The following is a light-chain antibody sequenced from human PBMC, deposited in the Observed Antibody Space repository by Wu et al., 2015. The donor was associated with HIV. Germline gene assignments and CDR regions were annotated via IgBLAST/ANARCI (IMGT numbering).Light chain of an antibody. J-gene: IGKJ4*01. CDR2: KAS. CDR1: QNINTW. V-gene: IGKV1-5*03. Sequence: DIQMTQSPSTLSASVGDRVTITCRASQNINTWLAWYQQKPGKAPKLLIYKASSLESGVPSRFSGSGSGTEFTLTLSSLQPDDSATYYCQQYNTYPLTFGEGPRWRSN. CDR3: QQYNTYPLT.